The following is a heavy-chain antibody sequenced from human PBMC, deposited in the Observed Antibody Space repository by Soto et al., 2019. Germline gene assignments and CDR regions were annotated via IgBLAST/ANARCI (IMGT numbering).Heavy chain of an antibody. CDR1: GGSISSGDYY. CDR3: ARVRRSYDNWFDP. D-gene: IGHD3-3*01. CDR2: IYYSGST. V-gene: IGHV4-30-4*01. Sequence: QVQLQESGPGLVKPSQTLSLTCTVSGGSISSGDYYWSWIRQPPGKGLEWIGYIYYSGSTYYNPSLKSRVTISVDTSKNQFALKLSSGTAADTAVYYCARVRRSYDNWFDPWGQGTLVTVSS. J-gene: IGHJ5*02.